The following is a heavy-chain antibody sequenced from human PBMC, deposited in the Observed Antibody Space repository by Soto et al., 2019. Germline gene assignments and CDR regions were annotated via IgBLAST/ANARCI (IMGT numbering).Heavy chain of an antibody. D-gene: IGHD3-10*01. Sequence: QVQLVESGGGVVQPGRSLRLSCAASGFTSSNYGMHWVRQAPGKGLEWVAVILNDGSNRYHADSVKDRFTISRDNSKNMLYLQMNSLRAEDPAVYYCARDDEYSGNGMDVWGQGTTVTVS. J-gene: IGHJ6*02. CDR3: ARDDEYSGNGMDV. CDR1: GFTSSNYG. V-gene: IGHV3-33*01. CDR2: ILNDGSNR.